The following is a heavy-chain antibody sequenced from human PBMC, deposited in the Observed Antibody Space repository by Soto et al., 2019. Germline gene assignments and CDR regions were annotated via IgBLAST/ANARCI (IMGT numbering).Heavy chain of an antibody. CDR3: ARYTNFSPYYHGVDV. Sequence: QVQLQESGPGLVKPSQSVSLTCTVSGVSISSGDYYWSWIRQPPGKGLEWIGYIYYSGNTNYAPAIGSRLTNSIDTSRNQFSLHLMSVTAADTAIYYCARYTNFSPYYHGVDVWGQGTTVTVSS. D-gene: IGHD2-8*01. CDR1: GVSISSGDYY. J-gene: IGHJ6*02. CDR2: IYYSGNT. V-gene: IGHV4-30-4*01.